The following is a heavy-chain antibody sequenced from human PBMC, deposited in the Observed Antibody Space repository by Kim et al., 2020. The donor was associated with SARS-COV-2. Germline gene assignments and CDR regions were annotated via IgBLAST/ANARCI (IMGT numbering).Heavy chain of an antibody. CDR3: ARIGDYGDYYSLLY. V-gene: IGHV4-59*08. CDR1: GGSISSYY. Sequence: SETLSLTCTVSGGSISSYYWSWIRQPPGKGLEWIGYIYYSGSTNYNPSLKSRVTISVDTSKNQFSLKLSSVTAADTAVYYCARIGDYGDYYSLLYWGQGT. D-gene: IGHD4-17*01. J-gene: IGHJ4*02. CDR2: IYYSGST.